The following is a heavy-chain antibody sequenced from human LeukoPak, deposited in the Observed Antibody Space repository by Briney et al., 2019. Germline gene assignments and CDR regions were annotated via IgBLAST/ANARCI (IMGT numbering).Heavy chain of an antibody. CDR2: ISSRSTYI. V-gene: IGHV3-21*01. D-gene: IGHD3-10*01. Sequence: GGSLRLSCAASGFTFVSYSFNWVRQAPGKGLEWVSSISSRSTYIYYADSLKGRFTISRDNAKNSLYLQMNSLRAEDTAVYYCAARDSYGSGSYPIDYWGQGTLVTVPS. CDR1: GFTFVSYS. CDR3: AARDSYGSGSYPIDY. J-gene: IGHJ4*02.